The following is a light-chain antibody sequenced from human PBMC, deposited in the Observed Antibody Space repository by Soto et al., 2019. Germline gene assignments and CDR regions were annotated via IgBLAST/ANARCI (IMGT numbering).Light chain of an antibody. Sequence: QSALTQPASVSGSPGQSITISCTGTSSVVGSYNLVSWYQQHPGKAPKLIIYEVSKRPSGVSDGFSGSKSGNTASLTISGLQAEDEADYYCCSYAGTRTYVFGNGTKVTVL. CDR3: CSYAGTRTYV. CDR2: EVS. CDR1: SSVVGSYNL. V-gene: IGLV2-23*02. J-gene: IGLJ1*01.